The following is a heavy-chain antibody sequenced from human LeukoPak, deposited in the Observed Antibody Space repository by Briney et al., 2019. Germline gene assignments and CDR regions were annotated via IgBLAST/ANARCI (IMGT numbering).Heavy chain of an antibody. J-gene: IGHJ4*02. CDR2: IRSKAYGGTT. Sequence: GGSLRLSCTASGFTFGDYAMSWVRQAPGKGLEWVGFIRSKAYGGTTEYAASVKGRFTISRDDSKSIAYLQMNSLKTEGTAVYYCTRGVEMATMVLGYWGQGTLVTVSS. CDR3: TRGVEMATMVLGY. V-gene: IGHV3-49*04. D-gene: IGHD5-24*01. CDR1: GFTFGDYA.